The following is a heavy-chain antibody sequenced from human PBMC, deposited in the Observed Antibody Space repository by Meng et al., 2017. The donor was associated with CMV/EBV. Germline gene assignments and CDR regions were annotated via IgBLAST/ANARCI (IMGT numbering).Heavy chain of an antibody. J-gene: IGHJ5*02. V-gene: IGHV1-24*01. Sequence: ASVKVSCKVSGYTLTELSMHWVRQAPGKGLEWMGGFDPEDGETIYAQKFQGRVTMTEDTSTDTAYMELSSLRSEDTAVYYCATAYLDQEWFDPWGQGTVVTVSS. CDR2: FDPEDGET. CDR1: GYTLTELS. CDR3: ATAYLDQEWFDP.